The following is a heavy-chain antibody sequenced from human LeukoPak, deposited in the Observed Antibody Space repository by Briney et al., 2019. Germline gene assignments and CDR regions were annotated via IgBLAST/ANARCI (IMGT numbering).Heavy chain of an antibody. D-gene: IGHD6-13*01. J-gene: IGHJ5*02. CDR3: ATLRIAAAGISPNWFDP. V-gene: IGHV4-34*01. CDR2: INHSGST. CDR1: GGSFSGYY. Sequence: SETLSLTCAVYGGSFSGYYWSWIRQPPGKGLEWIGEINHSGSTNYNPSLKSRVTISVDTSKNQFSLKLSSVTAADTAVYYCATLRIAAAGISPNWFDPWGQGTLVTVSS.